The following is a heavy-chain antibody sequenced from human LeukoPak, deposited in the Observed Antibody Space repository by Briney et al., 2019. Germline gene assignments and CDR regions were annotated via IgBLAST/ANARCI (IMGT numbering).Heavy chain of an antibody. CDR1: GFTFSSYA. D-gene: IGHD3-22*01. CDR3: ARGTYYYDSSGYYPFDY. J-gene: IGHJ4*02. Sequence: GGSLRLSCAASGFTFSSYAMSWVRQAPGKGLEWVSAISGSGGSTYYADSVKGRFTISRDNSKNTLYLQMNSLRAEDTAVYYCARGTYYYDSSGYYPFDYWGQGTLVTVSS. CDR2: ISGSGGST. V-gene: IGHV3-23*01.